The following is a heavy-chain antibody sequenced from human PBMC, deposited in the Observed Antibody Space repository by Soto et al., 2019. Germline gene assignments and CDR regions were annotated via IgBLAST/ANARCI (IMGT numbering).Heavy chain of an antibody. CDR3: VRECRSSDF. J-gene: IGHJ4*02. V-gene: IGHV3-74*01. CDR2: INGVGTYT. D-gene: IGHD2-2*01. Sequence: EVQLVESGGGSAQPGGSLRLSCAASGFTFSNYWIHWVRQAPGQGPMWVSRINGVGTYTNYADSVRGRFSISRDNSENKVYLQMNSLNAEETAMYYRVRECRSSDFWGQGTPVTVSS. CDR1: GFTFSNYW.